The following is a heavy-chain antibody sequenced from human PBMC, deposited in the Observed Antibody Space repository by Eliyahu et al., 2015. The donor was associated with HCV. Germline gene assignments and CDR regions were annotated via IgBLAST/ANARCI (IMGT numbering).Heavy chain of an antibody. CDR2: ISDSSHYV. CDR1: GFTFSDYY. V-gene: IGHV3-11*05. CDR3: ATRNWYFDL. Sequence: QVQLVESGGGLVKPGGSLRLSCAASGFTFSDYYMSWIRQAPGKGLEWISSISDSSHYVTYADSVKGRFTISRDNAKNSLYLQMNSLRADDTAVYYCATRNWYFDLWGRGTLVTVSS. J-gene: IGHJ2*01.